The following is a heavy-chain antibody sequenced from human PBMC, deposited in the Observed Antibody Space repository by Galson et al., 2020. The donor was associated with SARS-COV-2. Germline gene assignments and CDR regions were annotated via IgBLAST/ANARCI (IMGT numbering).Heavy chain of an antibody. CDR1: GYTLTELS. D-gene: IGHD3-3*01. Sequence: ASVKVSCKVSGYTLTELSLHWVRQAPGKGLAWMGGFDPEDGETIYAQKFQGRVTMTEDTSTDTAYMELSSLRSEDTAVYYCATAPMFGVVSWFDPWGQGTLVTVSS. V-gene: IGHV1-24*01. J-gene: IGHJ5*02. CDR3: ATAPMFGVVSWFDP. CDR2: FDPEDGET.